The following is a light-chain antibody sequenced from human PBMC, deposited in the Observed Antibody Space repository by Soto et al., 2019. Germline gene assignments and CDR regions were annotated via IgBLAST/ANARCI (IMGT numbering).Light chain of an antibody. CDR3: VSYAGSSTFVV. V-gene: IGLV2-23*02. CDR1: SSDVGSYNL. CDR2: EVS. J-gene: IGLJ2*01. Sequence: QSVLTQPASVSGSPGQSITISCTGTSSDVGSYNLVSWYQQHPGKAPKLMIYEVSKRPSGVSNRFSGSKSGNTASLSISGLQAEDEADYYCVSYAGSSTFVVFGGGTKLTVL.